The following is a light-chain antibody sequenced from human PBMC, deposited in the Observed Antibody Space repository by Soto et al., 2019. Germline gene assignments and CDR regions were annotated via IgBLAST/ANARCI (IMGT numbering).Light chain of an antibody. Sequence: EIVMTQSPATLSESPGERATLSCRAGQSVSSNLAWYQQKPGQAPRLLIYGASTRATGIPARFSGSGSGTEFTLTISSLQSEDFAVYYCQQYNNWPPWTFGQGTKVDIK. V-gene: IGKV3-15*01. J-gene: IGKJ1*01. CDR2: GAS. CDR3: QQYNNWPPWT. CDR1: QSVSSN.